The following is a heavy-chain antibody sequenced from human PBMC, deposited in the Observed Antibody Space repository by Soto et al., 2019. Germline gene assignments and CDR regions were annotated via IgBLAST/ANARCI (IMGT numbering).Heavy chain of an antibody. D-gene: IGHD1-1*01. CDR1: GFNLSSHG. V-gene: IGHV3-33*01. J-gene: IGHJ6*01. CDR3: ARDRTTGTTGGMDV. CDR2: MGSDGSNK. Sequence: QVKLVESGGGVVQPGRSLRLSCAASGFNLSSHGLHWVRQAPGKGLEWVAVMGSDGSNKYYADSVKGRFTISRDNSKNTVYLQMNSLRAEDTAVYYCARDRTTGTTGGMDVW.